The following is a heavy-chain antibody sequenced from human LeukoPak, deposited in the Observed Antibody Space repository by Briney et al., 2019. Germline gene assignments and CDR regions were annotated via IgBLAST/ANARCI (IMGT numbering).Heavy chain of an antibody. D-gene: IGHD5-24*01. CDR2: ISSSGSTI. V-gene: IGHV3-11*01. J-gene: IGHJ4*02. Sequence: GGSLRLSCAASGFTFSDYYMSWIRQAPGKGLEWVSYISSSGSTIYYADSVKGRFTISRDNAKNSLYLQMNGLRAEDTAVYYCARDSRDGYPSKLGYWGQGTLVTVSS. CDR3: ARDSRDGYPSKLGY. CDR1: GFTFSDYY.